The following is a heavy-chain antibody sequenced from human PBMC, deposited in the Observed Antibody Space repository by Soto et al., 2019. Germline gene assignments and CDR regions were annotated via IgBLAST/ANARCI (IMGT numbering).Heavy chain of an antibody. V-gene: IGHV4-59*01. D-gene: IGHD3-22*01. CDR2: IYYSGST. CDR3: AIFSYYDSSGLMYDY. Sequence: SETLSLTCTVSGGSISSYYWSWIRQPPGKGLEWIGYIYYSGSTNYNPSLKSRVTISVDTSKNQFSLKLSSVTAADTAVYYCAIFSYYDSSGLMYDYWGQGALVTVSS. J-gene: IGHJ4*02. CDR1: GGSISSYY.